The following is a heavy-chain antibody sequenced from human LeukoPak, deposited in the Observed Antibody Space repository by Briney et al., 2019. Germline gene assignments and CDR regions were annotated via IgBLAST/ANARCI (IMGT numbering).Heavy chain of an antibody. CDR1: GGTFSRLA. CDR2: IVPSFGTT. D-gene: IGHD6-19*01. J-gene: IGHJ4*02. Sequence: GSSVKVSCKASGGTFSRLAISWVRQAPGLGLEWMGRIVPSFGTTNYAQSFQGRVTIAADKSTSTAYMELSSLKSEDTAIYFCASPTSYLAGTGLPFDFWGQGTLVTVSS. CDR3: ASPTSYLAGTGLPFDF. V-gene: IGHV1-69*06.